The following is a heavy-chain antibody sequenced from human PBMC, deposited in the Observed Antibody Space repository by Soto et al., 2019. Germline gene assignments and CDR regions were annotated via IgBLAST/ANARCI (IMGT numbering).Heavy chain of an antibody. D-gene: IGHD6-19*01. J-gene: IGHJ4*02. CDR2: INHSGST. CDR3: ARGVPGSSGWSVYYFDY. CDR1: GGSFSGYY. Sequence: QVQLQQWGAGLLKPSETLSLTCAVYGGSFSGYYWSWIRQPPGKGLEWIGEINHSGSTNYNPSLKSRVTISVXKSXNXYSLKLSSVTAADTAVYYCARGVPGSSGWSVYYFDYWGQGTLVTVSS. V-gene: IGHV4-34*01.